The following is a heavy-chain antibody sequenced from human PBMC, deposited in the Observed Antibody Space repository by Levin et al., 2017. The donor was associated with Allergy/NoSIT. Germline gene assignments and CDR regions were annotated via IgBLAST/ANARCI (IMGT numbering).Heavy chain of an antibody. V-gene: IGHV5-51*01. J-gene: IGHJ3*02. CDR2: LHPADSDT. D-gene: IGHD3-10*01. Sequence: GESLKISCKGFGFNFASYWIGWVRQMPGKGLEWMGILHPADSDTRYSPSFQGQVTISADKSISTAYLQWSSLKASDTAMYYCATPLLLWSGELTIWGRGTMVTVSS. CDR1: GFNFASYW. CDR3: ATPLLLWSGELTI.